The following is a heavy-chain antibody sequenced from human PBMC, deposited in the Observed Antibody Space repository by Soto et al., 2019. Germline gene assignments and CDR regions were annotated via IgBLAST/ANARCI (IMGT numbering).Heavy chain of an antibody. CDR2: INAGNGNT. Sequence: QVPLVQSGAEVKKPGASVKVSCKASGYTFTSYAMHWVRQAPGQRLEWMGWINAGNGNTKYSQKFQGRVTITRDTSASTAYMELSSLRSEDTAVYYCAREALELSLFTQISWFDYWGQGTLVTVSS. V-gene: IGHV1-3*01. CDR3: AREALELSLFTQISWFDY. J-gene: IGHJ4*02. CDR1: GYTFTSYA. D-gene: IGHD1-7*01.